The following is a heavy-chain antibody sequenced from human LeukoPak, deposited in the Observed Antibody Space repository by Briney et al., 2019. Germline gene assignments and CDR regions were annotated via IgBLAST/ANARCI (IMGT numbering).Heavy chain of an antibody. CDR2: INHSGST. CDR1: GGSFSGYY. CDR3: ARAAVAGTRFAGCYFDY. V-gene: IGHV4-34*01. Sequence: SETLSLTCAVYGGSFSGYYWSWIRQPPGKGLEWIGEINHSGSTNYNPSLKSRVTISVDTSKNQFSLKLSSVTAADTAVYYCARAAVAGTRFAGCYFDYWGQGTLVTVSS. D-gene: IGHD6-19*01. J-gene: IGHJ4*02.